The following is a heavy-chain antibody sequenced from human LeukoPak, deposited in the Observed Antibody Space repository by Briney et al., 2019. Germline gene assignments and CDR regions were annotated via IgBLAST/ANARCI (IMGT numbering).Heavy chain of an antibody. CDR3: VSPRGFSYGYFGY. V-gene: IGHV4-59*08. D-gene: IGHD5-18*01. Sequence: SETLSLTCTVSGGSISSYYWSWIRQPPGKGLEWIGYIYYSGSTNYNPSLKSRVTISADTSKNQFSLTLGSVSATDTAVYYCVSPRGFSYGYFGYWGQGTLVTVSS. CDR2: IYYSGST. J-gene: IGHJ4*02. CDR1: GGSISSYY.